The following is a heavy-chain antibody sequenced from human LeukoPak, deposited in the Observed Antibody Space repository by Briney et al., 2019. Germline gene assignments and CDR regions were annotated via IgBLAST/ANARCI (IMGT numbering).Heavy chain of an antibody. CDR3: ARDGPIAGRSVSRHNDYYYMDV. J-gene: IGHJ6*03. D-gene: IGHD6-6*01. V-gene: IGHV4-59*01. Sequence: SETLSLTCTVSGGSFSSYYWSWIRQPPGKGLEWIGDIYYSGSTNYNRSLKSRVTILVVTSKTQFSLKLSSVTAADTAVYYCARDGPIAGRSVSRHNDYYYMDVWGNGTTVTVSS. CDR1: GGSFSSYY. CDR2: IYYSGST.